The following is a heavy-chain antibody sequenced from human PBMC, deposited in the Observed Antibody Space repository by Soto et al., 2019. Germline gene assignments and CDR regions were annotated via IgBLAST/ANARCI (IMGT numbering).Heavy chain of an antibody. CDR2: FDPEDGET. CDR3: ANYRPGNYDFWSGPYAY. J-gene: IGHJ4*02. D-gene: IGHD3-3*01. Sequence: GASVKVSCKVSGYTLAELSMHWVRQAPGKGLEWMGGFDPEDGETIYAQKFQGRVTMTEDTSTDTAYMELSSLRSEDTAVYYCANYRPGNYDFWSGPYAYWGQGTLVTVSS. CDR1: GYTLAELS. V-gene: IGHV1-24*01.